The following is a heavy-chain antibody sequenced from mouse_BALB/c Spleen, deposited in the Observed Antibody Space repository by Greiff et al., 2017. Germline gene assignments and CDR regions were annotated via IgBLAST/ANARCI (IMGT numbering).Heavy chain of an antibody. J-gene: IGHJ2*01. CDR3: ARHGNYGNYLYYFDY. D-gene: IGHD2-1*01. Sequence: EVKVVESGGGLVKPGGSLKLSCAASRFAFSSYDMSWVRQTPEKRLEWVAYISSGGGSTYYPDTVKGRFTISRDNAKNTLYLQMSSLKSEDTAMYYCARHGNYGNYLYYFDYWGQGTTLTVSS. CDR2: ISSGGGST. CDR1: RFAFSSYD. V-gene: IGHV5-12-1*01.